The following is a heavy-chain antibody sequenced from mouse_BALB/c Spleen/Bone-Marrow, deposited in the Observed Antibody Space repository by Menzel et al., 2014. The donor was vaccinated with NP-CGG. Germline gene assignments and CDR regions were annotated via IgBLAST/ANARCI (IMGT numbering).Heavy chain of an antibody. CDR2: ISNGSSTI. D-gene: IGHD2-4*01. V-gene: IGHV5-17*02. CDR3: ARKGAMITHYYAMDY. CDR1: GFTFSSFG. Sequence: EVQRVESGGGLVQPGGSRKLSCAASGFTFSSFGMHWVRQAPEKGLEWVAYISNGSSTIYYADTVKGRFTISRDNPKNTLFLQTTSLRSEDTAMYYCARKGAMITHYYAMDYWGQGTSVTVSS. J-gene: IGHJ4*01.